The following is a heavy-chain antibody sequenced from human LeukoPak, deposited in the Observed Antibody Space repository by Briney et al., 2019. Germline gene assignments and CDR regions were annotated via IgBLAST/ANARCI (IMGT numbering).Heavy chain of an antibody. CDR3: ARDSGSSGSI. Sequence: SETLSLTCAVYGGSFSGYYWSWIRQPPGKGLEWIGEIIHRGSTNYNPSLKSRLTISVDTSKNQFSLKLSSVTAADTAVYYCARDSGSSGSIWGQGTLVTVSS. J-gene: IGHJ4*02. CDR1: GGSFSGYY. CDR2: IIHRGST. D-gene: IGHD6-19*01. V-gene: IGHV4-34*12.